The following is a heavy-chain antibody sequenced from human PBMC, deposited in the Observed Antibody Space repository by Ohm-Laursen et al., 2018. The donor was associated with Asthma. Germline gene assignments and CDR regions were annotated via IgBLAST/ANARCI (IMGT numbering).Heavy chain of an antibody. CDR2: ISGSGGST. CDR1: GFTFSNYG. V-gene: IGHV3-23*01. J-gene: IGHJ4*02. CDR3: ARVGGYTYYFDY. D-gene: IGHD5-12*01. Sequence: SLRLSCAASGFTFSNYGLSWVRQAPGKGLEWVSVISGSGGSTSYVGSVKGRFTISRDNSKNTLYLQMNSLRAEDTAVYYCARVGGYTYYFDYWGQGTLVTVSS.